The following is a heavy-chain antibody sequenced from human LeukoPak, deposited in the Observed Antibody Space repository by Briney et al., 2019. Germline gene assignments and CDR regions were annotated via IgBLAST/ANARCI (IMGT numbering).Heavy chain of an antibody. Sequence: SETLSLTCTVSGGSISSYYWSWIRQPAGKGLEWIGRIYTSGSTNYNPSLKSRVTMSVDTSKNQFSLKLSSVTAADTAVYYCARDRATVVTPRSYWYFGLWGRGTLVTVSS. CDR1: GGSISSYY. D-gene: IGHD4-23*01. CDR2: IYTSGST. CDR3: ARDRATVVTPRSYWYFGL. J-gene: IGHJ2*01. V-gene: IGHV4-4*07.